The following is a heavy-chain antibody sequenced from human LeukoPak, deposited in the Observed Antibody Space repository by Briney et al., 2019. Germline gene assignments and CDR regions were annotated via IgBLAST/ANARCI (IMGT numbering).Heavy chain of an antibody. CDR3: ARLWFGESHFDY. CDR1: GGSISSSSYY. V-gene: IGHV4-39*01. Sequence: SETLSLTCTVSGGSISSSSYYWGGIRQPPGKGLEWIGSIYYSGSTYYNPSLKSRVTISVDTSKNQFSLKLSSVTAADTAVYYCARLWFGESHFDYWGQGTLVTVSS. J-gene: IGHJ4*02. D-gene: IGHD3-10*01. CDR2: IYYSGST.